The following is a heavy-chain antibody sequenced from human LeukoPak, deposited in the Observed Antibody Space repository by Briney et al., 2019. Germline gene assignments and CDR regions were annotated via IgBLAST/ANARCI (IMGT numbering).Heavy chain of an antibody. Sequence: PSETLSLTCAVSGYSISSGYYWGWIRQPPGKGLEWIGSIYHGGSTYYNPSLKSRVTISVDTPKNQFSLKLSSVTAADTAVHYCARDETFSYGSFGHWGQGTLVTVSS. CDR3: ARDETFSYGSFGH. J-gene: IGHJ4*02. CDR2: IYHGGST. D-gene: IGHD5-18*01. CDR1: GYSISSGYY. V-gene: IGHV4-38-2*02.